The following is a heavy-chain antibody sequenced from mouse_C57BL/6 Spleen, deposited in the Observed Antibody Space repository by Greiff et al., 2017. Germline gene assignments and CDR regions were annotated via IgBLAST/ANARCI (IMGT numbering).Heavy chain of an antibody. D-gene: IGHD1-1*01. Sequence: QVHLKQPGAELVKPGASVKVSCKASGYTFTSYWMHWVKQRPGQGLEWIGRIHPSDSDTNYNQKFKGKATLTVDKSSSTAYMQLSSLTSEDSAVYYCAILGYGSSYGYFDVWGTGTTVTVSS. V-gene: IGHV1-74*01. J-gene: IGHJ1*03. CDR2: IHPSDSDT. CDR3: AILGYGSSYGYFDV. CDR1: GYTFTSYW.